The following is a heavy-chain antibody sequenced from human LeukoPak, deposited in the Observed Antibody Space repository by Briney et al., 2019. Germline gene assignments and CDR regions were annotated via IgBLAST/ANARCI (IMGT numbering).Heavy chain of an antibody. CDR2: ISYDGSNK. CDR3: ARGHIAARPFDY. J-gene: IGHJ4*02. Sequence: GGSLRLSCAAPGFTFSSYAMHWVRQAPGKGLEWVAVISYDGSNKYYADSVKGRFTISRDNSKNTLYLQMNSLRAEDTAVYYCARGHIAARPFDYWGQGTLVTVSS. D-gene: IGHD6-6*01. CDR1: GFTFSSYA. V-gene: IGHV3-30-3*01.